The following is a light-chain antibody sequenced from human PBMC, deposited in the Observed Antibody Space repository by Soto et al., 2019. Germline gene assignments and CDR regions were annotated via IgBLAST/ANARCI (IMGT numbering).Light chain of an antibody. CDR2: DAS. J-gene: IGKJ1*01. V-gene: IGKV1-5*01. Sequence: DIQMTQSPSTLSAYVGDRVTITCRASQSISIWLAWYQQKPGAVPKVLIYDASRLESGVPSRFSGSGSGTEFILTISSLQPADFATYYCQQYNSYSWTFGQGTKVEIK. CDR1: QSISIW. CDR3: QQYNSYSWT.